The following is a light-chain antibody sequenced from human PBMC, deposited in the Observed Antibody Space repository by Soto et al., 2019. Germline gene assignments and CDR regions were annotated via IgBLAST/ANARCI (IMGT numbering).Light chain of an antibody. V-gene: IGKV1-9*01. CDR3: QQLKSYPLT. J-gene: IGKJ4*01. CDR2: TAP. CDR1: HGISSS. Sequence: DIQLTQSPSFLSASVGARVTITCRASHGISSSLTWNQQRAEKAPKFLNYTAPTLQSGAPSRFSGSGSRTEFALTISSLQPEDSATYYCQQLKSYPLTFGGGTKVDIK.